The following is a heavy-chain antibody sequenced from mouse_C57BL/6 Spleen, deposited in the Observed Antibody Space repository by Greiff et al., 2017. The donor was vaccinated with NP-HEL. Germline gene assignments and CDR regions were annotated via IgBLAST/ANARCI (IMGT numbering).Heavy chain of an antibody. CDR2: FHPYNDDT. J-gene: IGHJ4*01. CDR3: AKGTIGGLGAMDY. CDR1: GYTFTTYP. V-gene: IGHV1-47*01. Sequence: QVQLKESGAELVKPGASVKMSCKASGYTFTTYPIEWMKQNHGKSLEWIGNFHPYNDDTKYNEKFKGKATLTVEKSSSTVYLELSRLTSDDSAVYYGAKGTIGGLGAMDYWGQRTSVTVSS. D-gene: IGHD2-14*01.